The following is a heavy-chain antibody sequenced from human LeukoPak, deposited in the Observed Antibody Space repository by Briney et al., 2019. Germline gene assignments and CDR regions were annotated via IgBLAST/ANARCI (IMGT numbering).Heavy chain of an antibody. CDR3: AREKGRGVISPYYDY. J-gene: IGHJ4*02. Sequence: GGSLRLSCAASGFIVSGTYMTWVRQAPGKGLECVSIIYSDGSTYYEDSVKGRFTISRDTSKNTLSLQMNSLRAEDTAVYYCAREKGRGVISPYYDYWGQGTLVTVSS. D-gene: IGHD3-10*01. V-gene: IGHV3-53*01. CDR1: GFIVSGTY. CDR2: IYSDGST.